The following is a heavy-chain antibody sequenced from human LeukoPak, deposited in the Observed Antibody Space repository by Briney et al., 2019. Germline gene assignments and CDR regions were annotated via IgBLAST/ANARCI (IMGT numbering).Heavy chain of an antibody. D-gene: IGHD3-10*01. V-gene: IGHV3-30*14. J-gene: IGHJ4*02. CDR1: GFTFSSYA. CDR2: ISYDGSNK. Sequence: GRSLRLSCAASGFTFSSYAMHWVRQAPGKGLEWVAVISYDGSNKYYADSVKGRFTISRDNSKNTLYLQMNSLRAEDTAVYYCARGRPYSYGSGQFDYWGQGTLVTVSS. CDR3: ARGRPYSYGSGQFDY.